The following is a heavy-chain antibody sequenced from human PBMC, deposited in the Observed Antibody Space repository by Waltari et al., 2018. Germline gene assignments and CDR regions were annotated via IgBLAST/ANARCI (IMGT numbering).Heavy chain of an antibody. CDR2: IIPIRGIA. D-gene: IGHD3-22*01. CDR3: AGGAQYYYDSSGYYASY. V-gene: IGHV1-69*02. J-gene: IGHJ4*02. Sequence: QVQLVQSGAEVKKPGSSVKVSCKASGGTFSSYTISWVRQAPGQGLEWMGRIIPIRGIANYAQEFQGRVTITADKSTSTGYMELSSLRSEDTAVYYCAGGAQYYYDSSGYYASYWGQGTLVTVSS. CDR1: GGTFSSYT.